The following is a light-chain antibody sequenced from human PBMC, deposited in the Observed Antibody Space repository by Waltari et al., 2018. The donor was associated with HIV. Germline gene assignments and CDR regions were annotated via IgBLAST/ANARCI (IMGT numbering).Light chain of an antibody. Sequence: ETVLTQSPGTLSLSQGERATLSCRASQSVSSSYLAWYQQKPGQTPRLLIYGASSRATGIPDRFSGSGSGTDFTLTISRLEPEDFAVYYCQQYGNSPWTFGQGTKVEIK. J-gene: IGKJ1*01. CDR1: QSVSSSY. V-gene: IGKV3-20*01. CDR2: GAS. CDR3: QQYGNSPWT.